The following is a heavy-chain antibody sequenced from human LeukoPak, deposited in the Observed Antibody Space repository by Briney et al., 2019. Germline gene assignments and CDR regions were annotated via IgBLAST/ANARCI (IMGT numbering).Heavy chain of an antibody. D-gene: IGHD5-18*01. CDR3: ARGTIPVDTAMAVFFDY. CDR1: GGSISSYY. V-gene: IGHV4-59*01. J-gene: IGHJ4*02. CDR2: IYYSGST. Sequence: PSETLSLTCTVSGGSISSYYWSWIRQPPGKGLEWIGYIYYSGSTNYNPSLKSRVTISVDTSKNQFSLKLSSVTAADTAVYYCARGTIPVDTAMAVFFDYWGQGTLVTVSS.